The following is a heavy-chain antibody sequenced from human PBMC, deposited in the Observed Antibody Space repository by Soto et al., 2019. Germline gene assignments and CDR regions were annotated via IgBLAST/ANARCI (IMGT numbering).Heavy chain of an antibody. CDR3: ARDVPYRYGFDY. V-gene: IGHV3-74*01. CDR2: INSDGSST. D-gene: IGHD1-1*01. Sequence: GGSLRISCAASGFTFISYWMHWVRQAPGKGLVWVSRINSDGSSTSYADSVKGRFTISRDNAKNTLYLQMNSLRAEDTAVYYCARDVPYRYGFDYWGQGTLVTVSS. J-gene: IGHJ4*02. CDR1: GFTFISYW.